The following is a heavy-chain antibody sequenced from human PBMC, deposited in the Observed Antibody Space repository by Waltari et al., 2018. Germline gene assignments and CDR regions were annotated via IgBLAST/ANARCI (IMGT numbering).Heavy chain of an antibody. J-gene: IGHJ4*02. V-gene: IGHV4-39*07. CDR2: IYYSGST. CDR1: GGSISSSSYY. D-gene: IGHD5-12*01. CDR3: ARARSSGYDWEFDD. Sequence: QLQLQESGPGLVKPSETLSLTCTVSGGSISSSSYYLGWLRRPPGKGLECIGSIYYSGSTYYNPSLRRRVTISVETSKNQFSLKLSSVTAADTAVYYCARARSSGYDWEFDDWGQGTLVTVSS.